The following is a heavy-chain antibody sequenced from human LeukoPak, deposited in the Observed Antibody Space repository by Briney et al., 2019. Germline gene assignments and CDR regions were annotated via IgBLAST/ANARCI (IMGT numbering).Heavy chain of an antibody. CDR3: ARMGCTNGVCYGSRWGVYYYYYMDV. V-gene: IGHV4-59*12. CDR2: IYYSGST. Sequence: PSETLSLTCTVSGGSISSYYWSWIRQPPGKGLEWIGYIYYSGSTNYNPSLKSRVTISVDTSKNQFSLKLSSVTAADTAVYYCARMGCTNGVCYGSRWGVYYYYYMDVWGKGTTVTISS. J-gene: IGHJ6*03. D-gene: IGHD2-8*01. CDR1: GGSISSYY.